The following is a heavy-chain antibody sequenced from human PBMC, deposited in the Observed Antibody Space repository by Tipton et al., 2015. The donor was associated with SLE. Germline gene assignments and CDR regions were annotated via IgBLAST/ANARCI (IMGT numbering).Heavy chain of an antibody. CDR1: GFTFSSYS. D-gene: IGHD2/OR15-2a*01. V-gene: IGHV3-21*01. Sequence: SLRLSCAASGFTFSSYSMNWVRQAPGKGLEWVSSISSSSSYIYYADSVNSRFSISRDNAKISLYLPMNSLRDEDTAVYYSARGKYYFDYWGQGAQVTVSS. CDR2: ISSSSSYI. J-gene: IGHJ4*02. CDR3: ARGKYYFDY.